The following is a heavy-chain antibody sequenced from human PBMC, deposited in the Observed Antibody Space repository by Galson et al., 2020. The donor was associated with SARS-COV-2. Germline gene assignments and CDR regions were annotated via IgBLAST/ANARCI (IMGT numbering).Heavy chain of an antibody. CDR3: AREQRWDIVVVPAANNWACNAFDI. J-gene: IGHJ3*02. V-gene: IGHV3-48*04. Sequence: GESLKISCAASGFTFSSYSMNWVRQAPGKGLEWVSYISSSSSTIYYADSVKGRFTISRDNAKNSLYLQMNSLRAEDTAVYYCAREQRWDIVVVPAANNWACNAFDIWGQGTMVTVSS. CDR2: ISSSSSTI. CDR1: GFTFSSYS. D-gene: IGHD2-2*01.